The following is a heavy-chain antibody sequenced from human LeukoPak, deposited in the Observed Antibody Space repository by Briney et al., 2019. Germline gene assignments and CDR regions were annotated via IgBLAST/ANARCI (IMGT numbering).Heavy chain of an antibody. CDR1: GFTFSSYG. D-gene: IGHD3-16*02. V-gene: IGHV3-23*01. J-gene: IGHJ4*02. CDR2: ISGSGGST. Sequence: GGTLRLSCAASGFTFSSYGMSWVRQAPGKGLEWVSAISGSGGSTYYADSVKGRFTISRDNSKNTLYLQMNSLRAEDTALYYCARGGSYGGYHSYWGQGTLVTVSS. CDR3: ARGGSYGGYHSY.